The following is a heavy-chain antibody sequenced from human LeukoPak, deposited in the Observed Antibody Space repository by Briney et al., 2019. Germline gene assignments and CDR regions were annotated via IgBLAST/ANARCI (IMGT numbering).Heavy chain of an antibody. CDR3: ARDLVAYYYDSSGYYYSPRGHWFDP. V-gene: IGHV4-59*01. CDR2: IYYSGST. CDR1: GGSISSYY. J-gene: IGHJ5*02. D-gene: IGHD3-22*01. Sequence: SETLSLTCTVSGGSISSYYWSWIRQPPGKGLEWIGYIYYSGSTNYNPSLKSRVTISVDTSKNQFSLKLSSVTAADTAVYYCARDLVAYYYDSSGYYYSPRGHWFDPWGQGTLVTVSS.